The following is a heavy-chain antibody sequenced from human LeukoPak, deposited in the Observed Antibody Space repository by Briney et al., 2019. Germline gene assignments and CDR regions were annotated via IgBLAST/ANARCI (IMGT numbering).Heavy chain of an antibody. CDR3: AKDLGYCSGGSCCY. CDR2: ISYDGSNK. V-gene: IGHV3-30*18. CDR1: GFTFSSYG. J-gene: IGHJ4*02. D-gene: IGHD2-15*01. Sequence: PGGSLRLSCAASGFTFSSYGMHWVRQAPGKGLEWVAVISYDGSNKYYADSVKGRFTISRDNSTNTLYLQMNTLRAEDTAVYYCAKDLGYCSGGSCCYWGQGTLVTVSS.